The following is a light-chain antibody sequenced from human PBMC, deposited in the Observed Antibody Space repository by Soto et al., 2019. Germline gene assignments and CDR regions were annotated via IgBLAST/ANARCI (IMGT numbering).Light chain of an antibody. J-gene: IGKJ1*01. V-gene: IGKV1-27*01. CDR1: QGISNN. CDR3: QKYDSAPLT. Sequence: DLQMTQSPSSLSASVGDRVTITCRAIQGISNNLAWYQQKPGKVPRLLIYGASTLQSGVPSRFSGSGSGTDFTLTISSLQPEDVATYYCQKYDSAPLTFGQGTKVEFK. CDR2: GAS.